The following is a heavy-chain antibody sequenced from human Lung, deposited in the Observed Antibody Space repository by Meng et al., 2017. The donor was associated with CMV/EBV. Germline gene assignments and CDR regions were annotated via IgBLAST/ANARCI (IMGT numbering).Heavy chain of an antibody. J-gene: IGHJ4*02. CDR1: GFTFSDYY. V-gene: IGHV3-11*06. D-gene: IGHD1-26*01. Sequence: VQLVESRGGLVKPGGALILSCAASGFTFSDYYMSWLRQAPGKGLEWVSYISSSSSYTNYADSVKGRFTISRDNAKNSLYLQMNSLRAEDTAVYYCARAGVGTGSSGVYWGQGTLVTVSS. CDR3: ARAGVGTGSSGVY. CDR2: ISSSSSYT.